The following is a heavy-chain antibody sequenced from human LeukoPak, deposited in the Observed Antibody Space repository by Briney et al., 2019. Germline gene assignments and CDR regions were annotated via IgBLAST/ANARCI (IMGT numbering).Heavy chain of an antibody. CDR2: ISSRSSYI. J-gene: IGHJ6*02. D-gene: IGHD2-15*01. CDR3: ARDGGKGYYYGMDV. Sequence: GGSLRLSCAASGFTFSSYSMNWVRQAPGKGLEWVSSISSRSSYIYYADSVKGRFTISRDNAKNSLYLQMNSLRAEDTAVYYCARDGGKGYYYGMDVWGQGTTVTVSS. V-gene: IGHV3-21*01. CDR1: GFTFSSYS.